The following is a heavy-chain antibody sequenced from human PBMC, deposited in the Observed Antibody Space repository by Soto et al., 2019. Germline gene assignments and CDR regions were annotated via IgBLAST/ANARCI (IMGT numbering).Heavy chain of an antibody. D-gene: IGHD3-22*01. CDR2: INAGNGNT. V-gene: IGHV1-3*01. CDR1: GYTFTSYA. J-gene: IGHJ6*02. Sequence: ASVKVSCKASGYTFTSYAMHWVLQAPGQRLEWMGWINAGNGNTKYSQKFQGRVTITRDTSASTAYMELSSLRSEDTAVYYCARDYDSSGYYYSYGMDVWGQGTTVTVSS. CDR3: ARDYDSSGYYYSYGMDV.